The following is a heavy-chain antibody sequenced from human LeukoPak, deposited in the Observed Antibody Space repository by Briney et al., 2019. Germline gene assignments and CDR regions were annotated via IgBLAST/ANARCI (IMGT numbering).Heavy chain of an antibody. CDR3: ARGIASY. CDR2: INHSGST. CDR1: GGSFSGYY. Sequence: SETLSLTCAVYGGSFSGYYWSWIRQPPGKGLEWIGEINHSGSTNYNPSLKSRVTISVDTSKNQFSLKLSSVTAADTAVYYCARGIASYWGQGTLVTVSS. J-gene: IGHJ4*02. V-gene: IGHV4-34*01.